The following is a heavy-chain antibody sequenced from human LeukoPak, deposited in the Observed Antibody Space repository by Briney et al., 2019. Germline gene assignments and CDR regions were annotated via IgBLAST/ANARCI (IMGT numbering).Heavy chain of an antibody. D-gene: IGHD3-9*01. Sequence: GASVKVSCKASGYTFTSYGISWVRQAPGQGLEWMGWISAYNGNTNYAQKLQGRVTMTTDTSTSTAYMELRSLRSDDTAAYYCARKGYYDILTGYHYGMDVWGQGTTATVSS. V-gene: IGHV1-18*01. J-gene: IGHJ6*02. CDR1: GYTFTSYG. CDR3: ARKGYYDILTGYHYGMDV. CDR2: ISAYNGNT.